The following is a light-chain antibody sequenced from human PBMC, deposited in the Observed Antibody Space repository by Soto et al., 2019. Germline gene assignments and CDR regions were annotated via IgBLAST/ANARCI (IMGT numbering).Light chain of an antibody. CDR3: QHYNSYSEA. CDR2: DAS. J-gene: IGKJ1*01. Sequence: DIQMTQSPSSLSPSLGHRXTXXXXARQDINKNLMWYQQKPGKAPKLLIYDASSLESGVPSRFSGSGSGTEFTLTISSLQPDDFATYYCQHYNSYSEAFGQGTKVDIK. CDR1: QDINKN. V-gene: IGKV1-16*01.